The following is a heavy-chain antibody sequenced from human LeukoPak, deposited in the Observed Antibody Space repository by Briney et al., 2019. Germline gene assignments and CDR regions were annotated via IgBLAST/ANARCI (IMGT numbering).Heavy chain of an antibody. V-gene: IGHV3-30*01. CDR1: GFTFSSYA. J-gene: IGHJ4*02. CDR2: ISYDGSNK. D-gene: IGHD6-19*01. CDR3: AREQWLAYFDY. Sequence: GGSLRLSCAASGFTFSSYAMHWARQAPGKGLEWVAVISYDGSNKYYADSVKGRFTISRDNSKNTLYLQMNSLRAEDTAVYYCAREQWLAYFDYWGQGTLVTVSS.